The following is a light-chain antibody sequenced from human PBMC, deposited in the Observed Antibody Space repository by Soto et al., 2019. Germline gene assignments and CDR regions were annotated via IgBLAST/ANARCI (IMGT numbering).Light chain of an antibody. CDR1: QSISSL. CDR3: QQYNSYPWT. Sequence: DIQMTQSPSTLSASVGDRVTITCRASQSISSLLAWYQQKPGKAPKLLIYDASSLVSGVPSRFSCSGSGTEFPLTISSLQPDYFATYYCQQYNSYPWTFGQGTKVEIK. V-gene: IGKV1-5*01. J-gene: IGKJ1*01. CDR2: DAS.